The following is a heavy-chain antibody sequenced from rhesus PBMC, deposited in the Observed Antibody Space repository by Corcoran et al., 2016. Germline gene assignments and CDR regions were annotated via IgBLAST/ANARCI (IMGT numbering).Heavy chain of an antibody. CDR2: IYSSGSST. Sequence: QLQLQESGPGLVKPSETLSVTCAVSGGSISSSYWSWIRQAPGKGLDWIGYIYSSGSSTNYNPTLKSRVSLSVDTSKNQLSLRLSSVTAADTAVYYCASDRGYSGSWSLGYFDYWGQGVLVTVSS. V-gene: IGHV4-169*02. CDR3: ASDRGYSGSWSLGYFDY. D-gene: IGHD6-25*01. J-gene: IGHJ4*01. CDR1: GGSISSSY.